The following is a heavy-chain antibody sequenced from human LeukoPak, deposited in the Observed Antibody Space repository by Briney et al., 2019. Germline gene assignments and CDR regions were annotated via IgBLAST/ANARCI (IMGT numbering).Heavy chain of an antibody. CDR2: IKQDGNEK. J-gene: IGHJ4*02. Sequence: PGGSLRLSCAASGFTFSSYGMSWVRQAPGKGLEWVANIKQDGNEKYFVDSVKGRFTISRDNAKNSLSLQMNGLRAEDTAVYYCARGGWYYFDNWGQGTLVTVSS. V-gene: IGHV3-7*04. CDR3: ARGGWYYFDN. D-gene: IGHD6-19*01. CDR1: GFTFSSYG.